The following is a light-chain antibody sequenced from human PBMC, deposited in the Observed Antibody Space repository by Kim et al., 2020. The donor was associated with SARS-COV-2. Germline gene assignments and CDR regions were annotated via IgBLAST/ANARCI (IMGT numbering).Light chain of an antibody. CDR3: QHYGTSPPYT. CDR2: GAS. Sequence: SPGERATRSCRASQGVSSSSLAWYQQKPGQAPRLLISGASSRATGIPDRFSGSGSGTDFTLTISRLEPEDFAVYYCQHYGTSPPYTFGQGTKLEI. J-gene: IGKJ2*01. CDR1: QGVSSSS. V-gene: IGKV3-20*01.